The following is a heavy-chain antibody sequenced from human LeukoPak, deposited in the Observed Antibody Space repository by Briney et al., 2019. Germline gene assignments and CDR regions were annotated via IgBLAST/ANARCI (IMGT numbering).Heavy chain of an antibody. D-gene: IGHD6-19*01. CDR1: GFTVSSNY. Sequence: GGSLRLSCAASGFTVSSNYMSWVRQAPGKGLEWVSIIYSGGSTDYADSVKDRFTISRDNTKNTLYLQMNSLRAEDTAVYYCATDPQASGWYYFDYWGQGALVTVSS. J-gene: IGHJ4*02. CDR3: ATDPQASGWYYFDY. CDR2: IYSGGST. V-gene: IGHV3-66*01.